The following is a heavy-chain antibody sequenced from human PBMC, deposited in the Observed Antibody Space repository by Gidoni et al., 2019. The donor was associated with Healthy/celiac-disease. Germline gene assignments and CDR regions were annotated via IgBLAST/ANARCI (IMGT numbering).Heavy chain of an antibody. V-gene: IGHV1-69*01. D-gene: IGHD4-17*01. CDR3: ARVSGYGDYQNHLFDP. Sequence: QVQLVQSGAEVKKPGSSVKVSCKASGGTFSRYAIRWVRQAPGQGLEWMGGIIPIFGTANYAQKFQGRFTITADESTSTAYMELSSLRSEDTAVYYCARVSGYGDYQNHLFDPWCQGTLVTVSS. CDR2: IIPIFGTA. CDR1: GGTFSRYA. J-gene: IGHJ5*02.